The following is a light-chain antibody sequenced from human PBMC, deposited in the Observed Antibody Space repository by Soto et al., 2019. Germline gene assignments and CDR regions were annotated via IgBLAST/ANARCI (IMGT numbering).Light chain of an antibody. V-gene: IGLV3-21*02. J-gene: IGLJ1*01. CDR1: NIGSKS. Sequence: SSVVTQPPSVSVAPGQTARISCLGTNIGSKSVHWYQQKPGRAPVLVVYDDTDRPSGIPERFSGSNSGNTAALTISRVEAGDEADYYCQVWDYNSDHFVFAPGTKVTVL. CDR3: QVWDYNSDHFV. CDR2: DDT.